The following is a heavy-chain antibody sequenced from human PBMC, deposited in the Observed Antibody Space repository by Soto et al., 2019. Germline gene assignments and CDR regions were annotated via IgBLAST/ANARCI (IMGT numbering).Heavy chain of an antibody. CDR3: ARRRGSNGWFDL. D-gene: IGHD2-8*01. CDR1: GGTFSRHA. J-gene: IGHJ5*02. Sequence: QVQLVQSGAEVRKPGSSVKVSCKASGGTFSRHAISWVRQAPGQGLEWMGGIIPIFGTANHAQKFQGRVTIIADESTSTVYMELSSLRSEDTAMYYCARRRGSNGWFDLWGQGTLVTVSS. V-gene: IGHV1-69*01. CDR2: IIPIFGTA.